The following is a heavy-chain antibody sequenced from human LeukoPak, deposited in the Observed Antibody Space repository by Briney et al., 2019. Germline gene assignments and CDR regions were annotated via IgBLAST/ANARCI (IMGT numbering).Heavy chain of an antibody. CDR1: GGSISSYY. V-gene: IGHV4-59*01. CDR2: IYYSGST. CDR3: ARESVFREYYYYYYMDV. D-gene: IGHD3-10*02. Sequence: PSETLSLTCTVSGGSISSYYWSWIRQPPGKGLEWIGYIYYSGSTNYNPSLKSRVTISVDTSKNQFSLKLSSVTAADTAVYYCARESVFREYYYYYYMDVWGKGTTVTISS. J-gene: IGHJ6*03.